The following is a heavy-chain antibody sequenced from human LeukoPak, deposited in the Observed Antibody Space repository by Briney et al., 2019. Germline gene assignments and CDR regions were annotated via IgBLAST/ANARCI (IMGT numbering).Heavy chain of an antibody. CDR2: ITSSGDRM. CDR1: GFTFGSYA. CDR3: AKGALYGSGSYYTAFDI. Sequence: GGSLRLSCAGSGFTFGSYAMTWVRQAPEQGLEWVSTITSSGDRMFYADSVKGRFTISRDNSKNTLYLQVNSLRAGDTALYYCAKGALYGSGSYYTAFDIWGQGTMVTVSS. V-gene: IGHV3-23*01. J-gene: IGHJ3*02. D-gene: IGHD3-10*01.